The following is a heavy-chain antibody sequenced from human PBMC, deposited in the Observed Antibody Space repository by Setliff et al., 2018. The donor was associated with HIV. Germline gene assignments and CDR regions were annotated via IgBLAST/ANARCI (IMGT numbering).Heavy chain of an antibody. CDR3: SLPYGSGGNCRSSASLPPAGWCDP. D-gene: IGHD2-15*01. J-gene: IGHJ5*02. CDR1: GGTFSSYV. V-gene: IGHV1-69*05. CDR2: IIPMYGGT. Sequence: GASVKVSCKASGGTFSSYVISWVRQAPGQGPEWMGGIIPMYGGTNYAKKFQGRVTITTDESTSTAYMELSSLRSEDTAVYYGSLPYGSGGNCRSSASLPPAGWCDPWGQGTRVTVAS.